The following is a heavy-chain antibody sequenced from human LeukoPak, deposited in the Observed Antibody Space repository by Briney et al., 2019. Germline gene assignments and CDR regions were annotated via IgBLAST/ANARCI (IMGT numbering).Heavy chain of an antibody. CDR3: ARGPSLRDSYPYGLDV. CDR1: GFLFKEQH. D-gene: IGHD2-21*02. Sequence: GPLRLPCAASGFLFKEQHMDGARQAPGKGREWVGPIRKIANNYTTEYAASVKGRFTISRDDSKNSLFLQMNSLKIEDTAVYFCARGPSLRDSYPYGLDVWGKGTTVTVSS. J-gene: IGHJ6*04. CDR2: IRKIANNYTT. V-gene: IGHV3-72*01.